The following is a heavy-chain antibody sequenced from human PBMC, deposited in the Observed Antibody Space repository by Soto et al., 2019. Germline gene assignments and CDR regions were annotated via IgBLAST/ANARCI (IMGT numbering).Heavy chain of an antibody. CDR1: GFTFSSYA. CDR3: AKDGEGQQLPHHNGMDV. D-gene: IGHD6-13*01. CDR2: ISGSGGST. V-gene: IGHV3-23*01. J-gene: IGHJ6*02. Sequence: GGSLRLSCAASGFTFSSYAMSWVRQAPGKGLEWVSAISGSGGSTYYADSVKGRFTISRDNSMNTLYLQMNSLRAEDTAVYYCAKDGEGQQLPHHNGMDVWGQGTTVTVSS.